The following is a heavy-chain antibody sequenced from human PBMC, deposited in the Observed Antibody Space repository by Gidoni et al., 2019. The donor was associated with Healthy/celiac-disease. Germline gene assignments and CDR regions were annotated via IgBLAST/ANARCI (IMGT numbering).Heavy chain of an antibody. Sequence: SVKGRFTISRDNSKNTLYLQMNSLRAEDTAVYYCAKDYWGVRGDGGSGAFDIWGQGTTVTVSS. CDR3: AKDYWGVRGDGGSGAFDI. D-gene: IGHD3-10*01. J-gene: IGHJ3*02. V-gene: IGHV3-30*02.